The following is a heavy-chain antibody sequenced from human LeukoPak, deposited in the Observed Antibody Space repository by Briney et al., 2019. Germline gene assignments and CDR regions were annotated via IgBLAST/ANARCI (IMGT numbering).Heavy chain of an antibody. V-gene: IGHV5-51*01. D-gene: IGHD4-17*01. Sequence: GESLKIPSNASGYTFNKNYIAWVRQVSAKGLECMGIIYPGDSDTRYSPSFQGHVTISADESISTAFLQWSSVEATDSAMYYCVRGNQKYGDYVRDWGQGTLVTISS. J-gene: IGHJ4*02. CDR1: GYTFNKNY. CDR2: IYPGDSDT. CDR3: VRGNQKYGDYVRD.